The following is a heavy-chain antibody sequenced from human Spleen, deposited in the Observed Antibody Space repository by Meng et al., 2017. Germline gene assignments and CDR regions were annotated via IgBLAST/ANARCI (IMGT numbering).Heavy chain of an antibody. CDR3: AREPTMVRGVITVYFDY. Sequence: SETLSLTCTVSGGSISSGSYYWSWIRQPAGKGLEWIGRIYSSGNTNYNPSLKSRVTISVDTSKNQFSLKLGSVTAADTAVYYCAREPTMVRGVITVYFDYWGQGTLVTVSS. CDR1: GGSISSGSYY. J-gene: IGHJ4*02. V-gene: IGHV4-61*02. CDR2: IYSSGNT. D-gene: IGHD3-10*01.